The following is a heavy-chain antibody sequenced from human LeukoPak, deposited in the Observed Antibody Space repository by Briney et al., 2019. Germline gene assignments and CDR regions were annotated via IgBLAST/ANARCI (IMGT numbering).Heavy chain of an antibody. CDR3: ARDGGGYCSGGSCSVDP. V-gene: IGHV1-18*01. J-gene: IGHJ5*02. D-gene: IGHD2-15*01. CDR2: ISAYNGNT. CDR1: GYTFTSYG. Sequence: ASVKVSCKASGYTFTSYGISWVRQAPGQGLEWMGWISAYNGNTNYAQKLQGRVTMTTDTSTSTAYMELRSLRSDDTAVYYCARDGGGYCSGGSCSVDPWGQGTQVTVSS.